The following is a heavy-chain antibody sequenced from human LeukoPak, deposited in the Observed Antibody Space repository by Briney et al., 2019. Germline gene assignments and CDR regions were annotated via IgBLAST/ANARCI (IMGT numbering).Heavy chain of an antibody. Sequence: GASVKVSCKASGYTFTGYYMHWVRQAPGQGLEWMGWINPNSGDTSYAQKFQGRVTVTRDTSISTAFMELSSLRSDDTAVYYCARGPFIGVGGTFDPRGPGNPVTGSS. CDR1: GYTFTGYY. V-gene: IGHV1-2*02. CDR2: INPNSGDT. J-gene: IGHJ5*02. D-gene: IGHD6-19*01. CDR3: ARGPFIGVGGTFDP.